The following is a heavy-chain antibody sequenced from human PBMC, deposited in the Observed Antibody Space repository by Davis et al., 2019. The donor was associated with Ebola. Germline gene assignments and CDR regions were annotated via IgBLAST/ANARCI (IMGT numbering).Heavy chain of an antibody. CDR3: ARDSRWLVPGTYYYYGMDV. Sequence: MPSETLSLTCTVSGGSISSSSYYWGWIRQPPGKGLEWIGSIYYSGSTYYNPSLKSRVTISVDTSKNQFSLKLSSVTAADTAVYYCARDSRWLVPGTYYYYGMDVWGQGTTVTVSS. CDR1: GGSISSSSYY. J-gene: IGHJ6*02. CDR2: IYYSGST. D-gene: IGHD6-19*01. V-gene: IGHV4-39*02.